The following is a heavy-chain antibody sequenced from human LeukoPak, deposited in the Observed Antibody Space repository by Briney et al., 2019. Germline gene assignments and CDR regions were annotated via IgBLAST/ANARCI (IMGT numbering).Heavy chain of an antibody. CDR3: ARGGLYGMDV. J-gene: IGHJ6*02. D-gene: IGHD3-10*01. CDR1: GGSISSYY. CDR2: IYASGST. V-gene: IGHV4-4*07. Sequence: SETLSLTCTVSGGSISSYYCSWIRLPAGKGLEWIGRIYASGSTNFSPSLKSRLPMSVDTSKTKFSLKLSSVTAADSAVYYCARGGLYGMDVWGQGTTVTVSS.